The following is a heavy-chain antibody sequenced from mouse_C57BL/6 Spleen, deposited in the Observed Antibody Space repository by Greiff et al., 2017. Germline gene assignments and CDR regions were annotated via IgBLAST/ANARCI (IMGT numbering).Heavy chain of an antibody. J-gene: IGHJ3*01. CDR1: GFNIKNTY. CDR3: ARPSYYYGSSYGGFAY. V-gene: IGHV14-3*01. CDR2: IDPANGNT. Sequence: VQLKQSVAELVRPGASVKLSCTASGFNIKNTYMHWVKQRPEQGLEWIGRIDPANGNTKYAPKFQGKATITADTSSNTAYLQHSSLTSEDTAIYYCARPSYYYGSSYGGFAYWGQGTLVTVSA. D-gene: IGHD1-1*01.